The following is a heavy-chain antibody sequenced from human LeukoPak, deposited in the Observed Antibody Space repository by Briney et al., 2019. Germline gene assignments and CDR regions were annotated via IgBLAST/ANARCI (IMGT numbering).Heavy chain of an antibody. CDR1: GYTFTGYY. CDR2: INPNSGGT. J-gene: IGHJ4*02. V-gene: IGHV1-2*02. D-gene: IGHD3-22*01. CDR3: ARDSSGYYLPLCY. Sequence: ASVKVSCKASGYTFTGYYMHWVRQAPGQGLEWMGWINPNSGGTNYAQKFQGRVTMTRDTSISTAYMELSRLRSDDTAVYYCARDSSGYYLPLCYWGQGTLVTVSS.